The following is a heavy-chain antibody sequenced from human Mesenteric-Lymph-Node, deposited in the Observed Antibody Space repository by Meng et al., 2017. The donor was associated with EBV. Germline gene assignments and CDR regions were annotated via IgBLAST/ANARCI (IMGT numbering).Heavy chain of an antibody. J-gene: IGHJ5*02. V-gene: IGHV4-30-2*01. CDR2: IYHRGSN. CDR1: AYSISSVGYS. D-gene: IGHD3-10*01. CDR3: ARVETYYHGSGSYDWFDP. Sequence: QMDVQDAGSVLGNPAQPLPLTRAVPAYSISSVGYSWSLNRQPPGKGLEWIGYIYHRGSNYYNPSLKSRVTISVDRSKNQFSLKLSSVTAADTAVYYCARVETYYHGSGSYDWFDPWGQGALVTVSS.